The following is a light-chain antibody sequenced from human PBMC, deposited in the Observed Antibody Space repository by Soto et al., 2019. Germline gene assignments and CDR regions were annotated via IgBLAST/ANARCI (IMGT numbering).Light chain of an antibody. V-gene: IGLV2-14*01. CDR3: SSYRSIGSLV. J-gene: IGLJ1*01. CDR2: EVS. Sequence: QSVLTQPASVSGSPRQFVTISCTGTSCDVCGYNYVSCCQKHPGKAHKVMIYEVSNRPSGVSNRFSGSKSGNTADLTIYGLQAEDEADYYCSSYRSIGSLVFGTGTKVTVL. CDR1: SCDVCGYNY.